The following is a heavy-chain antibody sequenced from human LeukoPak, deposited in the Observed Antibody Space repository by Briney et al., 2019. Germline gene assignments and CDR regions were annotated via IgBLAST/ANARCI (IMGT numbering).Heavy chain of an antibody. CDR3: ARDQASSYYYDSRGTNAFDI. J-gene: IGHJ3*02. V-gene: IGHV3-53*01. Sequence: GGSLRLSCAASGFTVSSNYMSWVRQAPGKGLEWVSVIYSGGGTYYADSVKGRFTISRDNSKNTLYLQMNSLRAEDTAVYYCARDQASSYYYDSRGTNAFDIWGQGTMVTVSS. D-gene: IGHD3-22*01. CDR1: GFTVSSNY. CDR2: IYSGGGT.